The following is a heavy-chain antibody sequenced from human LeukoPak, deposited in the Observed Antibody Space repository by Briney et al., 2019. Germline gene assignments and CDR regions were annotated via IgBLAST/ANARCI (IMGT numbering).Heavy chain of an antibody. CDR2: IYTSGST. CDR1: GGSISSYY. CDR3: ARHTAKRNWFDP. V-gene: IGHV4-4*07. J-gene: IGHJ5*02. Sequence: SETLSLTCTVSGGSISSYYWSWIRQPAGKGLEWIGRIYTSGSTNYNPSLKSRVTISVDTSKNQFPLKLSSVTAADTAVYYCARHTAKRNWFDPWGQGTLVTVSS. D-gene: IGHD2-21*02.